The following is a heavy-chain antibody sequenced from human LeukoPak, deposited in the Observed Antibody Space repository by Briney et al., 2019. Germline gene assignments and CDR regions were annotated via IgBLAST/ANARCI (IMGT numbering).Heavy chain of an antibody. CDR2: INPSGGST. CDR1: GGTFTSYY. J-gene: IGHJ4*03. V-gene: IGHV1-46*01. Sequence: ASVKVSCKASGGTFTSYYMHWVRQAPGQGLEWMGIINPSGGSTSYAQKFQGRVTMTRDRSTSTVYMELSSLRSEDTAVYYCAHRSGWSLDYWGQGTTVTVSS. D-gene: IGHD6-19*01. CDR3: AHRSGWSLDY.